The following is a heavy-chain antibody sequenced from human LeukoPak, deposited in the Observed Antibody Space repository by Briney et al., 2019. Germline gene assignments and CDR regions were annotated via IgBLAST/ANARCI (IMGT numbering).Heavy chain of an antibody. J-gene: IGHJ4*02. Sequence: ASVKVSCKASGYTFSSYDINWVRQAAGQGLEWMGWMNPKTGNTGFSQKFQGRVTITRDTSISTAYMELSRLTSEDTGVYYCTRGLPRDGLVVIAAANEYLGQGSLVTVSS. V-gene: IGHV1-8*03. CDR2: MNPKTGNT. CDR3: TRGLPRDGLVVIAAANEY. CDR1: GYTFSSYD. D-gene: IGHD2-2*01.